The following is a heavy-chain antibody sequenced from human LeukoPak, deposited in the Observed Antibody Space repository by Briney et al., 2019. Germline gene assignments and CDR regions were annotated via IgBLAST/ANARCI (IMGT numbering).Heavy chain of an antibody. J-gene: IGHJ4*02. V-gene: IGHV1-2*06. D-gene: IGHD4/OR15-4a*01. CDR1: GGTFSSYT. Sequence: AASVKVSCKASGGTFSSYTISWVRQAPGQGLEWMGRINPNSGGTNYAQKFQGRVTMTRDTSISTAYMELSRLRSDDTAVYYCARDPKTMGTDYWGQGTLVTVSS. CDR2: INPNSGGT. CDR3: ARDPKTMGTDY.